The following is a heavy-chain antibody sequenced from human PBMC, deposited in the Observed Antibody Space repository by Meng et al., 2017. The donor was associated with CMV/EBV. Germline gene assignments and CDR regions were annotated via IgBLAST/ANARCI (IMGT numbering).Heavy chain of an antibody. D-gene: IGHD2/OR15-2a*01. V-gene: IGHV2-26*01. Sequence: SGPTLVKPTETLTLTCTVSGFPLSNGRMGVSWIRQPPGKALEWLAHIFSNDEKSYSTSLQRRLTISKDTSKSQVVLTMINMDPVDTATYYCARFVEYSNPKFDYWGQGTLVTVSS. J-gene: IGHJ4*02. CDR2: IFSNDEK. CDR3: ARFVEYSNPKFDY. CDR1: GFPLSNGRMG.